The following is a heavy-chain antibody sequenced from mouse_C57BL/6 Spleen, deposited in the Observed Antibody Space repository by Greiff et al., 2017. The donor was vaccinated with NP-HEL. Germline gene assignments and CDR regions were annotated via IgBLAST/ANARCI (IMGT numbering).Heavy chain of an antibody. CDR3: ARWYGTNYAMDY. CDR2: IDPSDSET. Sequence: QVQLQQPGAELVRPGSSVKLSCKASGYTFTSYWMHWVKQRPIQGLEWIGNIDPSDSETHYNQKFKDKATLTVDKSSSTAYMQLSSLTSEDSAVYYCARWYGTNYAMDYWGQGTSVTVSS. J-gene: IGHJ4*01. V-gene: IGHV1-52*01. CDR1: GYTFTSYW. D-gene: IGHD2-10*02.